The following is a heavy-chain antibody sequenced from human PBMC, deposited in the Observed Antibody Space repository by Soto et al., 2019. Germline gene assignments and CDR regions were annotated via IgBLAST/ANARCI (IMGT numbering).Heavy chain of an antibody. Sequence: SETLSLTCTVSVGSISSYYWSWIRQPPGKGLEWIGYIYYSGSTNYNPSLKSRVTISVDTSKNRFSLKLSSVTAADTAVYYCARVTIRFLEWSEDPHYYFDYWGQGTLVTVSS. CDR1: VGSISSYY. CDR2: IYYSGST. V-gene: IGHV4-59*01. J-gene: IGHJ4*02. CDR3: ARVTIRFLEWSEDPHYYFDY. D-gene: IGHD3-3*01.